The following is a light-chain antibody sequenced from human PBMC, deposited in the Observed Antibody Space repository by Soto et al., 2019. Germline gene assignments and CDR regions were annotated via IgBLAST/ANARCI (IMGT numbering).Light chain of an antibody. CDR3: SSFRSGSTL. CDR1: SSDVGGYNF. J-gene: IGLJ1*01. CDR2: EVS. V-gene: IGLV2-14*01. Sequence: QSALTQPASVSGSPGQSITISCTGTSSDVGGYNFVSWYQQNPGRAPKLMIYEVSNRPSGVSNRFSGSKSGNTASLTISGLQAEDEADYYCSSFRSGSTLFGTGTKLTVL.